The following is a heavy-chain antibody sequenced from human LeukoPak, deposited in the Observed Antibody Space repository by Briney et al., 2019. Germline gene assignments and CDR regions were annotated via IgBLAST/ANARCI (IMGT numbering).Heavy chain of an antibody. CDR1: GGSFSGYY. V-gene: IGHV4-34*01. Sequence: SETLSLTCAVYGGSFSGYYWSWIRQPPGKGLEWIGKINHSGSTNYNPSLKSRVTISVDTSKNQFSLKLSSVTAADTAVYYCARPGYCSSTSCRDPWGQGTLVTVSS. D-gene: IGHD2-2*01. CDR2: INHSGST. CDR3: ARPGYCSSTSCRDP. J-gene: IGHJ5*02.